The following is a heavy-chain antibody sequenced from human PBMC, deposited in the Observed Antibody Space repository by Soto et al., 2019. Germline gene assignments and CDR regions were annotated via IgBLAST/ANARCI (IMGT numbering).Heavy chain of an antibody. Sequence: QVQLVQSGAEVKKPGSSVNVSCKTSGATFGNTAVTWVRQAPGQGLEWMGGIVPMFGTANYAQKFQGSVTITADESTNTAYMELSSLRSDDTAVYYCARDGDPGYAFWSGRLGGGRFDPWGQGTLVTVSS. CDR2: IVPMFGTA. V-gene: IGHV1-69*12. D-gene: IGHD3-3*01. CDR1: GATFGNTA. CDR3: ARDGDPGYAFWSGRLGGGRFDP. J-gene: IGHJ5*02.